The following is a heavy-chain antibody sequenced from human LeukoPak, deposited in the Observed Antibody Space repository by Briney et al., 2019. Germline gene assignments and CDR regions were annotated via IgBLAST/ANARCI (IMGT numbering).Heavy chain of an antibody. CDR1: VYTFTRYD. D-gene: IGHD6-6*01. CDR3: ARLPKYSRPLDY. Sequence: ASVTVSCKASVYTFTRYDINWVRQATGQGLEWMGWMNPNSGNTAYAQKFQGRVTMSRDTSISTAYMELSSLRSEDTAVYYCARLPKYSRPLDYWGQGTLVTVSS. CDR2: MNPNSGNT. J-gene: IGHJ4*02. V-gene: IGHV1-8*01.